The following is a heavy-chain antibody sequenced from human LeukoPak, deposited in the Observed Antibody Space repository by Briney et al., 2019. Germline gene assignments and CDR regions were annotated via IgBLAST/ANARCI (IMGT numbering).Heavy chain of an antibody. V-gene: IGHV3-21*01. Sequence: PGGSLRLSCAASGFTLSTYNMKWVRQAPRKGLEWVSSISTSSSYIYYADSVKGRFTISRDNARNSLYLQMNSLRAEDTAVYYCARDLLGWELHYFDYWGQGTLVTVSS. J-gene: IGHJ4*02. CDR1: GFTLSTYN. CDR3: ARDLLGWELHYFDY. D-gene: IGHD1-26*01. CDR2: ISTSSSYI.